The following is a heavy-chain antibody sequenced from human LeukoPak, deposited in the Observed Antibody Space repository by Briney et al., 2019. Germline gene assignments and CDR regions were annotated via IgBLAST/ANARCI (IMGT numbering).Heavy chain of an antibody. CDR3: ARESPGSGQYYFDY. V-gene: IGHV3-74*01. CDR2: INPDGGTT. J-gene: IGHJ4*02. D-gene: IGHD3-10*01. CDR1: GFILRGYW. Sequence: GGSLRLSCAVPGFILRGYWMHWVRQAPGKGLVWVSRINPDGGTTIYVDSVKGRFTISRDNAKNTVYLQMNSLTSEDTAFYYCARESPGSGQYYFDYWGQGTLVTVSS.